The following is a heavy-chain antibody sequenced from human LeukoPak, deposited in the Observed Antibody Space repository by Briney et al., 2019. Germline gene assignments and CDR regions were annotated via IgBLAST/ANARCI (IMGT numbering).Heavy chain of an antibody. CDR1: GGTFSSYA. J-gene: IGHJ4*02. D-gene: IGHD6-6*01. Sequence: SVKVSCKASGGTFSSYAISWVRQAAGQGLEWMGGIIPIFGTANYAQKFQGRVTITADESTSTAYMELSSLRSEDTAVYYCARGPFSIAARTSGLGEYFDYWGQGTLVTVSS. CDR3: ARGPFSIAARTSGLGEYFDY. V-gene: IGHV1-69*01. CDR2: IIPIFGTA.